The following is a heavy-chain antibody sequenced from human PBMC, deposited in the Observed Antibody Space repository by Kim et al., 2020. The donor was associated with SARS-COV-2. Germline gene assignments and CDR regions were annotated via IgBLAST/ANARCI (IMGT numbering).Heavy chain of an antibody. V-gene: IGHV3-30*04. CDR2: ISYDGSNK. J-gene: IGHJ3*01. Sequence: GGSLRLSCAASGFTFSSYAMHWVRQAPGKGLEWVAVISYDGSNKYYADSVKGRFTISRDNSKNTLYLQMNSLRAEDTAVYYCARVKSGRYFKYFDLWGQGTMVTVSS. CDR1: GFTFSSYA. D-gene: IGHD1-26*01. CDR3: ARVKSGRYFKYFDL.